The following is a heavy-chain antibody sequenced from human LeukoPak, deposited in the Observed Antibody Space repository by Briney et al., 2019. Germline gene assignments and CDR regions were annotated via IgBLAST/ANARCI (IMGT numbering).Heavy chain of an antibody. Sequence: PGGSLRLSCAASGFTFSSYAMHWVRQAPGKGLEWVAVISYDGSNKYYADSVKGRFTISRDNSKNTLYLQMNSLRAEDTAVYHCARDRGILTGTFDYWGQGTLVTVSS. D-gene: IGHD3-9*01. CDR2: ISYDGSNK. J-gene: IGHJ4*02. CDR3: ARDRGILTGTFDY. V-gene: IGHV3-30*04. CDR1: GFTFSSYA.